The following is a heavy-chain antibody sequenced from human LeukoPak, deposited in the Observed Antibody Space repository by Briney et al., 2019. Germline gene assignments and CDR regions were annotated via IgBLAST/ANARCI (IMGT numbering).Heavy chain of an antibody. Sequence: GGSLRHSCAASGFTFSSYEMNWVRQAPGEGLEGGSYIRKCGSTIYYADSVKGRFTISRDTAKNSLYLQMNSLRAEDTAVYYCARLDYYDSSSSDYWGQGTPVIVSS. CDR2: IRKCGSTI. V-gene: IGHV3-48*03. D-gene: IGHD3-22*01. CDR3: ARLDYYDSSSSDY. CDR1: GFTFSSYE. J-gene: IGHJ4*02.